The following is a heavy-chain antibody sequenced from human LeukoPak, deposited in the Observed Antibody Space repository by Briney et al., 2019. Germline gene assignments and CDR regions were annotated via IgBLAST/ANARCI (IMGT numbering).Heavy chain of an antibody. Sequence: GGSLRLSCAASGFSLSNFGMHWVRQAPGKGLEWVAFVQKDGSYEKYGDSVKGRFTISRDNSKNTLYLQMNSLRVEDTAVYYCARDPQIAAAGTPYYYYYMDVWGKGTTVTVSS. CDR1: GFSLSNFG. CDR2: VQKDGSYE. J-gene: IGHJ6*03. CDR3: ARDPQIAAAGTPYYYYYMDV. V-gene: IGHV3-30*02. D-gene: IGHD6-13*01.